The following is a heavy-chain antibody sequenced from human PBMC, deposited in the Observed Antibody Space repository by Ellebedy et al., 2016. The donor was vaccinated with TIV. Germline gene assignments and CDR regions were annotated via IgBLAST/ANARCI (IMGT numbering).Heavy chain of an antibody. Sequence: MPSETLSLTCTVSGGSISSGGYYWSWIRQHPGKGLEWIGYISYSGSAYYNPSLKRRVTISVDTSANPFSLELSSVTAADTAVYYCASGGVYTYFFDYWGQGTLVTVSS. D-gene: IGHD2-8*01. V-gene: IGHV4-31*03. CDR2: ISYSGSA. CDR1: GGSISSGGYY. CDR3: ASGGVYTYFFDY. J-gene: IGHJ4*02.